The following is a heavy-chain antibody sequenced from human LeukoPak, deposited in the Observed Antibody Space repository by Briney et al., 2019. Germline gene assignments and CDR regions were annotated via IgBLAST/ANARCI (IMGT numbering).Heavy chain of an antibody. D-gene: IGHD5-12*01. J-gene: IGHJ4*02. CDR1: GFTFSSYA. V-gene: IGHV3-30-3*01. CDR2: ISYDGSNK. CDR3: ARSYSGYDVFFDY. Sequence: GRSLRLSCAASGFTFSSYAMHWVRQAPGKGLEWVAVISYDGSNKYYADSVKGRFTISRDNSKNTLYLQMNSLRAEDTAVYYCARSYSGYDVFFDYWGQGTLVTVSS.